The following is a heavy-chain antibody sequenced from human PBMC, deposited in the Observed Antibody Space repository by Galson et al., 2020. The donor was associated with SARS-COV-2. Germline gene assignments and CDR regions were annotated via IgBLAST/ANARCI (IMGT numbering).Heavy chain of an antibody. CDR2: FDPEDGET. J-gene: IGHJ4*02. Sequence: ASVKVSCKVSGYTLTELSMHWVRQAPGKGLEWMGGFDPEDGETIYAQKFQGRVTMTEDTSTDTAYMELSSLRSEDTAVYYCATGPWGFGYSGYDIKILWYYWGQGTLVTVSS. CDR3: ATGPWGFGYSGYDIKILWYY. CDR1: GYTLTELS. D-gene: IGHD5-12*01. V-gene: IGHV1-24*01.